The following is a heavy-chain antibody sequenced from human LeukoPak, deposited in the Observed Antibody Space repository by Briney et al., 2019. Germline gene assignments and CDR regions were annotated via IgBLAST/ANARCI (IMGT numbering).Heavy chain of an antibody. J-gene: IGHJ4*02. CDR1: GYTFTSYG. V-gene: IGHV1-18*01. CDR2: ISAYNGNT. D-gene: IGHD2-21*01. CDR3: ALGLLPGRFDY. Sequence: WASVKVSCKASGYTFTSYGFSWVRQAPGQGLEWMGWISAYNGNTNYAQKLQGRVTMTTDTSTSTAYMELRSLRSDDTAVYYCALGLLPGRFDYWGQGTLVTVSS.